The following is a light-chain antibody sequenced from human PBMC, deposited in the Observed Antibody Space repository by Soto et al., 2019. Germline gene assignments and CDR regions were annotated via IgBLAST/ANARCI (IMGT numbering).Light chain of an antibody. CDR3: TSYSRYRVLV. CDR2: EVS. Sequence: SVLTQPASVSGSLGQSITISCTGTSSDIGGYKYVSWYQQHPGKAPKLIIFEVSNRPSGVSDRFSGSNSGNTAPLTISGLQAEDEADYYCTSYSRYRVLVFGGGTKVTVL. CDR1: SSDIGGYKY. V-gene: IGLV2-14*01. J-gene: IGLJ3*02.